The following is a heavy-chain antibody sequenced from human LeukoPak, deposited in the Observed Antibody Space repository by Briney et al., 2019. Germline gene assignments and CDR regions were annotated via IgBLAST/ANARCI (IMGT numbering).Heavy chain of an antibody. CDR2: INPNSGGT. CDR3: ARAKLTGTTIDAFDI. D-gene: IGHD1-7*01. Sequence: ASVKVSCKASGYTFTGYYMHWVRQAPGQGLEWMGWINPNSGGTNSAQKFQGRVTMTRDTSNSTAYMELSRLRSDDTAVYYCARAKLTGTTIDAFDIWGQGTMVTVSS. J-gene: IGHJ3*02. V-gene: IGHV1-2*02. CDR1: GYTFTGYY.